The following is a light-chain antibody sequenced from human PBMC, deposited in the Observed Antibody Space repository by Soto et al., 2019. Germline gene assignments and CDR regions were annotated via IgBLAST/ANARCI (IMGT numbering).Light chain of an antibody. CDR2: AAS. Sequence: DIPLTQSPSFLSASVGDRVTITCRASQGISKFLAWYQQRPGKAPKTLIYAASSLLSGVPSRFSGSGSGTEFTLTISSLQPEDFATYYCQQLNGYPMYTFGQGTKLEIK. CDR1: QGISKF. CDR3: QQLNGYPMYT. V-gene: IGKV1-9*01. J-gene: IGKJ2*01.